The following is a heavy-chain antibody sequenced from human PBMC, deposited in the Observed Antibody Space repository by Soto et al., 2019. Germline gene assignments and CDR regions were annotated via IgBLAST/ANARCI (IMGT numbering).Heavy chain of an antibody. CDR1: GFTFSSYA. V-gene: IGHV3-23*01. CDR3: EKWAVAGTPGRFDP. CDR2: ISGSGGST. J-gene: IGHJ5*02. Sequence: EVQLLESGGGLVQPGGSLRLSCAASGFTFSSYAMSWVRQAPGKGLEWVSAISGSGGSTYYADSVKGRFTISRDNSKNKLYLQMNSLRAADTDVYYCEKWAVAGTPGRFDPWGQGTLVTVSS. D-gene: IGHD6-19*01.